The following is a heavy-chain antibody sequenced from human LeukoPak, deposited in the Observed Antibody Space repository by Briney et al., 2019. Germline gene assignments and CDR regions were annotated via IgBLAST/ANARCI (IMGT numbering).Heavy chain of an antibody. Sequence: PSETLSLTCTVSGAPISSYYWNWIRQPPGKGLEWIGYIYYSGSTSYNPSLKSPVTMSIDTSNNQFSLKLSSVTAADTAVYYCARDYGDEMGLFDYWGQGTLVTVSS. CDR1: GAPISSYY. CDR2: IYYSGST. D-gene: IGHD4-17*01. J-gene: IGHJ4*02. CDR3: ARDYGDEMGLFDY. V-gene: IGHV4-59*01.